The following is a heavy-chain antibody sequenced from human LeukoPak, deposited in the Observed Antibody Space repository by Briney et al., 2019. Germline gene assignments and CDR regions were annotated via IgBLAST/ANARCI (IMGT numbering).Heavy chain of an antibody. CDR3: ARVTPPHYYDSSGGAFDI. Sequence: ASVKVSCKASGGTFSSYAISWVRQAPGQGLEWMGGIIPIFGTANYAQKFQGRVTITADESTSTAYMELSSLRSEDTAVYYCARVTPPHYYDSSGGAFDIWGQGTMVTVPS. J-gene: IGHJ3*02. CDR2: IIPIFGTA. CDR1: GGTFSSYA. D-gene: IGHD3-22*01. V-gene: IGHV1-69*13.